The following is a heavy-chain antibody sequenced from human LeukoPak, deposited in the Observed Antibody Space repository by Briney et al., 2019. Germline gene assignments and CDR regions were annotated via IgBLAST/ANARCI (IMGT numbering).Heavy chain of an antibody. Sequence: ASVKVSCKASGYTFTGYYMRWVRQAPGQGLEWMGRINPNSGGTNYAQKFQGRVTMTRDTSISTAYMELSRLRSDDTAVYYCARDSSSGWYYFDYWGQGTLVTVSS. CDR3: ARDSSSGWYYFDY. V-gene: IGHV1-2*06. CDR1: GYTFTGYY. J-gene: IGHJ4*02. CDR2: INPNSGGT. D-gene: IGHD6-19*01.